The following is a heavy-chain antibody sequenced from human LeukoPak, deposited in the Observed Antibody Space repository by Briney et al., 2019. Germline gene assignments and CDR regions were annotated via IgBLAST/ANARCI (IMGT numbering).Heavy chain of an antibody. Sequence: QPGGSLRLSCAASGFTFSSYWMSWVRQAPGKGLEWVANIKQDGSEKYYVDSVKGRFTISRDNAKNSLYLQMNTLRIEDTAVYYCARLFINYVRWFHPWGQGTLVTVSS. D-gene: IGHD3-10*02. J-gene: IGHJ5*02. CDR3: ARLFINYVRWFHP. CDR1: GFTFSSYW. V-gene: IGHV3-7*01. CDR2: IKQDGSEK.